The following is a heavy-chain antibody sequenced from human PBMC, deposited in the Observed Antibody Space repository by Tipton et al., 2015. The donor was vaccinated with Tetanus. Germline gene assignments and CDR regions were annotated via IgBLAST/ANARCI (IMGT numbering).Heavy chain of an antibody. J-gene: IGHJ5*02. CDR2: INHSGST. Sequence: GLVKPSETLSLTCAVYGGSFSGYYWSWIRQPPGKGLEWIGEINHSGSTNYNPSLKSRVTISVDTSKNQFSLKLSSVTAADTAVYYCARGPGNCSGGSCYSVGHWFDPWGQGTLVTVSS. CDR1: GGSFSGYY. D-gene: IGHD2-15*01. V-gene: IGHV4-34*01. CDR3: ARGPGNCSGGSCYSVGHWFDP.